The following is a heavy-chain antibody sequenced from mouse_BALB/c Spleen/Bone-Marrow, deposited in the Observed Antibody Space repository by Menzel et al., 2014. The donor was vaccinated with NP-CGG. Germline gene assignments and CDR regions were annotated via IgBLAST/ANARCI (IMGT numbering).Heavy chain of an antibody. V-gene: IGHV14-3*02. J-gene: IGHJ3*01. D-gene: IGHD2-14*01. CDR1: GFNIKDTY. CDR3: ATYYRYDRRFAY. CDR2: IDPANGNT. Sequence: EVQLQQSGAELVKPGASVKLSCTASGFNIKDTYMHWVKQRPEQGLEWIGRIDPANGNTKYDPKFQGKATITADTSSNTAYLQLSSLTSEDTAVYYCATYYRYDRRFAYWRQATLFTFSA.